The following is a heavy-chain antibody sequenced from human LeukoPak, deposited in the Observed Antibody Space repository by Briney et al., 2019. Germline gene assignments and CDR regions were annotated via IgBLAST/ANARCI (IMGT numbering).Heavy chain of an antibody. J-gene: IGHJ4*02. V-gene: IGHV3-33*01. CDR1: GFTFSSYG. D-gene: IGHD6-19*01. CDR2: IWYDGSNA. Sequence: GGSLRLSCAASGFTFSSYGMHWVRQAPGKGLEWVAVIWYDGSNAHYADSVEGRFTISRDNSKNTLYLQMNSLRAEDTAVYYCARESVAGVVLLDYWGQGTLVTVSS. CDR3: ARESVAGVVLLDY.